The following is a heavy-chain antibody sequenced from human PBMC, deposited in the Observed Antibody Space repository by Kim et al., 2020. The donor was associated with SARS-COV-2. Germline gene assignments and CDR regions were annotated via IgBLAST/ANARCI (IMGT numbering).Heavy chain of an antibody. D-gene: IGHD6-19*01. J-gene: IGHJ5*02. CDR2: FDPEDGET. Sequence: ASVKVSCKVSGYTLTELSMHWVRQAPGKGLEWMGGFDPEDGETIYAQKFQGRVTMTEDTSTDTAYMELSSLRPEDTAVYYCATAAVAGTLSWFDPWGQGTLVTVSS. V-gene: IGHV1-24*01. CDR3: ATAAVAGTLSWFDP. CDR1: GYTLTELS.